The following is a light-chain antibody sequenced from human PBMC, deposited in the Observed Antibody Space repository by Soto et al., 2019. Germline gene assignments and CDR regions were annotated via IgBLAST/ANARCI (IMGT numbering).Light chain of an antibody. CDR3: AAWDDSLNGVV. CDR2: EVS. Sequence: QSALTQPASVSGSPGQSITTSCTGTSSDIGTYKYVSWFQHHPGKAPKLIIFEVSNRPSGVPDRFSGPKSGTSASLAISGLQSEDEADYYCAAWDDSLNGVVFGGGTKLTVL. CDR1: SSDIGTYKY. V-gene: IGLV2-14*01. J-gene: IGLJ2*01.